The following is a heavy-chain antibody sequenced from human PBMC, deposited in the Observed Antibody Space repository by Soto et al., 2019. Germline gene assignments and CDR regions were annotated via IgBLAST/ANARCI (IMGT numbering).Heavy chain of an antibody. CDR2: TSGGEKRT. J-gene: IGHJ3*02. Sequence: EVQLLESGGGLVQPRGSLRLSCAASGFSVKNYAMSWVRQAPGKGLEGVSSTSGGEKRTFYADSVRGQFTIARDTSKNSVYLQMNSLRADDTAVYYCAKDDGDSPPRGSVDIWGQGTMVTVSS. CDR1: GFSVKNYA. V-gene: IGHV3-23*01. D-gene: IGHD4-17*01. CDR3: AKDDGDSPPRGSVDI.